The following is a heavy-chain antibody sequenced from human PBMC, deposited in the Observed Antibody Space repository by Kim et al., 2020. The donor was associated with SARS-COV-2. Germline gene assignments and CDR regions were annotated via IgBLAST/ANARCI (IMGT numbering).Heavy chain of an antibody. CDR2: IKQDESEK. CDR1: RFTFSNYF. J-gene: IGHJ6*02. CDR3: ARNWFGELYGMDV. V-gene: IGHV3-7*03. Sequence: GGSLRLSCAASRFTFSNYFMSWVRQAPGKGLEWVANIKQDESEKYYVDSVKGRFTISRDNAKNSLYLQMNSLRPEDTAVYYCARNWFGELYGMDVWGQGTMVTVSS. D-gene: IGHD3-10*01.